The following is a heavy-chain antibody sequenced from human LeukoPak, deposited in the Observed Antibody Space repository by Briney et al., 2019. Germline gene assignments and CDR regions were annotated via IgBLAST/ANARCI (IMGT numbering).Heavy chain of an antibody. CDR1: GGSISSSSYY. CDR3: ARRYCSGGSCPFDY. J-gene: IGHJ4*02. V-gene: IGHV4-39*01. CDR2: IYYSGST. Sequence: MTSETLSLTCTVSGGSISSSSYYWGWIRQPPGKGLEWIGSIYYSGSTYYNPPLKSRVTISVDTSKNQFSLKLSSVTAADTAVYYCARRYCSGGSCPFDYWGQGTLVTVSS. D-gene: IGHD2-15*01.